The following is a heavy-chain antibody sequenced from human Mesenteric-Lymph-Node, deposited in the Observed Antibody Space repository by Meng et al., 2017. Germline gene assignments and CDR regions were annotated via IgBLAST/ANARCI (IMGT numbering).Heavy chain of an antibody. CDR3: ARLILWFGELLGEKYNWFDP. V-gene: IGHV1-2*02. Sequence: ASVKVSCKASGYTFTGYYMHWVRQAPGQGLEWMGWINPNSGGTNYAQKFQGRVTMTRDTSKNQFSLKLSSVTAADTAVYYCARLILWFGELLGEKYNWFDPWGQGTLVTVSS. CDR2: INPNSGGT. CDR1: GYTFTGYY. J-gene: IGHJ5*02. D-gene: IGHD3-10*01.